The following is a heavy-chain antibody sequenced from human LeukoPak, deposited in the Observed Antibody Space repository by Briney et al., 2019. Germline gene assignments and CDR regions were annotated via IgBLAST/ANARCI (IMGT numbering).Heavy chain of an antibody. V-gene: IGHV3-30-3*01. CDR1: GFTFSSYA. CDR2: ISYDGSNK. D-gene: IGHD3-10*01. J-gene: IGHJ4*02. Sequence: GGSLRLSCAASGFTFSSYAMHWVRQAPGKGLEWVAVISYDGSNKYYADSVKGRFTISRDNSKNTLYLQMNSLRAEDTAVYYCAKADYYGSGSYYDYWGQGTLVIVSS. CDR3: AKADYYGSGSYYDY.